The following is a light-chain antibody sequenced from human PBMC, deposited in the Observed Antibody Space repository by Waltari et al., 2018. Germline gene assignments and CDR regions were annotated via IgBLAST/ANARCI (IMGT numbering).Light chain of an antibody. CDR2: DVT. CDR1: FSDVGRYDY. J-gene: IGLJ1*01. Sequence: QSALTQPASVSGSPGQSITISCTGTFSDVGRYDYVSWYQQHPGKAPKLLIHDVTDRPSGVADRFSGSKSVNPASLTISGLQADDEADYYCTSYTSSTTTPYVFGTGTQVTV. V-gene: IGLV2-14*03. CDR3: TSYTSSTTTPYV.